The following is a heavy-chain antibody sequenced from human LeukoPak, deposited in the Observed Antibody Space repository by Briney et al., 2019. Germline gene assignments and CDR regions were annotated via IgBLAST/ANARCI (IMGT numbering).Heavy chain of an antibody. J-gene: IGHJ4*02. CDR2: INAGNGDT. CDR1: GYTFTKFV. D-gene: IGHD2-21*01. Sequence: ASVKVSCKASGYTFTKFVVHWMRQAPGQRPEWLGWINAGNGDTKYSRNFQDRVTITRDTSANTAYMELSSLTSEDTALYYCARDDCGDTCYPGGYWGQGTLVTVSS. V-gene: IGHV1-3*01. CDR3: ARDDCGDTCYPGGY.